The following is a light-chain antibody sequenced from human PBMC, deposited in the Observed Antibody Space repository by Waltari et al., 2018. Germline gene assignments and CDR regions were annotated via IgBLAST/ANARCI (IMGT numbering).Light chain of an antibody. V-gene: IGLV3-1*01. CDR2: QNT. CDR3: QAWDSSTVV. J-gene: IGLJ3*02. CDR1: NLGDKF. Sequence: SYELTQSSSVYVSPGQSATITCTGDNLGDKFCIWYQQRPGQAPVLVIHQNTKRPSGIPERFSGSNSGNTATLTISETQPLDEADYYCQAWDSSTVVFGGGTKLTVL.